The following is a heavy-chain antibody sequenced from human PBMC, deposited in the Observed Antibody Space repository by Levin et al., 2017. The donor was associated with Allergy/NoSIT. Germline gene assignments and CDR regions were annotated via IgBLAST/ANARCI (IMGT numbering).Heavy chain of an antibody. CDR2: MNPNSGNT. J-gene: IGHJ4*02. CDR1: GYTFTSHD. CDR3: ERGGRCSSTSCYRSCDY. D-gene: IGHD2-2*01. Sequence: ASVKVSCKASGYTFTSHDINWVRQATGQGLEWMGWMNPNSGNTGYAQKFQGRVTMTRNTSISTAYMELSSLRSEDTAVYYCERGGRCSSTSCYRSCDYWGQGTLVTVSA. V-gene: IGHV1-8*01.